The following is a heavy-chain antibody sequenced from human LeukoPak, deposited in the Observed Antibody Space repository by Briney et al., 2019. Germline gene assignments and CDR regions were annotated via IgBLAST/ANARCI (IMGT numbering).Heavy chain of an antibody. CDR2: IYYSGST. Sequence: PSETLSLTCTVSGGSISSSSYYWGWIRQPPGKGLEWIGSIYYSGSTYYNPSLKSRVTISVDTSKNQFSLKLSSVTAADTAVYYCARLVVVAATSVCWFDPWGQGTLVTVSS. CDR3: ARLVVVAATSVCWFDP. D-gene: IGHD2-15*01. J-gene: IGHJ5*02. V-gene: IGHV4-39*01. CDR1: GGSISSSSYY.